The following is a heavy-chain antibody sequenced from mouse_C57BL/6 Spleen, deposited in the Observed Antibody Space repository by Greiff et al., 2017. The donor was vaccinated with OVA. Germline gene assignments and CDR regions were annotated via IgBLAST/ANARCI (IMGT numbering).Heavy chain of an antibody. Sequence: QVQLQQPGAELVKPGASVKLSCKASGYTFTSYWMQWVKQRPGQGLEWIGEIDPSDSYTNYNQKFKGKATLTVDTSSSTAYMQLSSRTSEDSAVYYCARRRGAYSNYEGGAMDYWGQGTSVTVSS. J-gene: IGHJ4*01. V-gene: IGHV1-50*01. CDR2: IDPSDSYT. D-gene: IGHD2-5*01. CDR1: GYTFTSYW. CDR3: ARRRGAYSNYEGGAMDY.